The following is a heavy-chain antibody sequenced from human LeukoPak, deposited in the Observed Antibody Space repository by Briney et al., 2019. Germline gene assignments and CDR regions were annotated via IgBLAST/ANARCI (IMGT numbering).Heavy chain of an antibody. CDR1: GGSISSYY. CDR2: IYYSGST. D-gene: IGHD6-13*01. Sequence: SETLSLTCTVSGGSISSYYWSWVRQPPGKGLEWIGYIYYSGSTNYNPSLKSRITISVDTSKNQFSLKLSSVTAADTAVYYCASARIAAAAEFDYWGQGTLVTVSS. CDR3: ASARIAAAAEFDY. V-gene: IGHV4-59*01. J-gene: IGHJ4*02.